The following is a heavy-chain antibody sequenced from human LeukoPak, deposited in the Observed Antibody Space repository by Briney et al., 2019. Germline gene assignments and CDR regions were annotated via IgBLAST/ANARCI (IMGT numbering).Heavy chain of an antibody. CDR2: INSDGSST. J-gene: IGHJ4*02. Sequence: GGSLRLSCAASGFTFSSYWMHWVHQAPGKGLVWVSRINSDGSSTSYADSVKGRFTISRDNAKNTLYLQMNSLRAEDTAVYYCARAYDILTGLDYWGQGTLVTVSS. D-gene: IGHD3-9*01. CDR3: ARAYDILTGLDY. CDR1: GFTFSSYW. V-gene: IGHV3-74*01.